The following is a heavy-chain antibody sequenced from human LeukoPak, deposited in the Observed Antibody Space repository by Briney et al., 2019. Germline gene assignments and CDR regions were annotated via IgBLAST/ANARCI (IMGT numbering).Heavy chain of an antibody. J-gene: IGHJ3*02. CDR3: ARWGTVLGAFDI. CDR2: ISSSSSYI. V-gene: IGHV3-21*01. D-gene: IGHD3-16*01. CDR1: GFTFSSYS. Sequence: NPGGSLRLSCAASGFTFSSYSMNWVRQAPGKGLEWVSSISSSSSYIYFADSVKGRFTISRDNAKNSLYLQMNSLRAEDTAVYYCARWGTVLGAFDIWGQGTMVTVSS.